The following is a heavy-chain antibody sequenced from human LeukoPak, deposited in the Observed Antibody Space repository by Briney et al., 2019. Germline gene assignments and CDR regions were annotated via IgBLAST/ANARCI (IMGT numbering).Heavy chain of an antibody. CDR1: GFTFISYS. CDR3: ARDPRRHRGAFDI. J-gene: IGHJ3*02. D-gene: IGHD1-14*01. Sequence: GGSLRLSCAVSGFTFISYSMNWVRQAPGKGLEWVSYISSDSSNIYYADSVDGRFTISRDNAKNSLYLQMNSLRAEDTAVYYCARDPRRHRGAFDIWGQGTMVSVSS. V-gene: IGHV3-48*01. CDR2: ISSDSSNI.